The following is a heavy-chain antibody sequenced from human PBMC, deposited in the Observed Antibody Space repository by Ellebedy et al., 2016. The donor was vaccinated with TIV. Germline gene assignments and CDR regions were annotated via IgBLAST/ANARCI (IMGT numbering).Heavy chain of an antibody. CDR2: ISSSSSTI. Sequence: GGSLRLXXAASGFTFSRYSMNWVRQAPGKGLEWVSYISSSSSTIYYADSVKGRFTISRDKAKNSLYLQMNSLRAEDTAVYYCARDLFGGVTADYWGQGTLVTVSS. CDR3: ARDLFGGVTADY. CDR1: GFTFSRYS. J-gene: IGHJ4*02. D-gene: IGHD3-16*01. V-gene: IGHV3-48*01.